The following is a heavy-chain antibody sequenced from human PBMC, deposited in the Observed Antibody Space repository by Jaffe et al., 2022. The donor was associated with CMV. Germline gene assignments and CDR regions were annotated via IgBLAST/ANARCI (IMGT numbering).Heavy chain of an antibody. CDR2: IWYDGSNK. Sequence: QVQLVESGGGVVQPGRSLRLSCAASGFTFSSYGMHWVRQAPGKGLEWVAVIWYDGSNKYYADSVKGRFTISRDNSKNTLYLQMNSLRAEDTAVYYCARDGGYDSSGYYYVDAFDIWGQGTMVTVSS. CDR1: GFTFSSYG. D-gene: IGHD3-22*01. J-gene: IGHJ3*02. V-gene: IGHV3-33*08. CDR3: ARDGGYDSSGYYYVDAFDI.